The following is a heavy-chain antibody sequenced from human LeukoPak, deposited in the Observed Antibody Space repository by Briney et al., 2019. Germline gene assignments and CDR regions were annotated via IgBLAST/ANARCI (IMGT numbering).Heavy chain of an antibody. CDR2: ISSSSSTI. CDR3: ARAPMYYYDSSGPPYYFDY. CDR1: GFTFSSYG. D-gene: IGHD3-22*01. J-gene: IGHJ4*02. V-gene: IGHV3-48*04. Sequence: GGSLRLSCAASGFTFSSYGMHWVRQAPGKGLEWVSYISSSSSTIYYADSVKGRFTISRDNAKNSLYLQMNSLRAEDTAVYYCARAPMYYYDSSGPPYYFDYWGQGTLVTVSS.